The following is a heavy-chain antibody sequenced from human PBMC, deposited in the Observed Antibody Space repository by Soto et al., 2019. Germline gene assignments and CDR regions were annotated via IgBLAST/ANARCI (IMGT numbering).Heavy chain of an antibody. CDR1: GFTFDDYA. CDR3: AASRSYCLDY. CDR2: ISWNSINI. V-gene: IGHV3-9*01. D-gene: IGHD3-10*01. Sequence: EVQLVEFGGGLEQPGRSLRLSCAASGFTFDDYAMHWVRQTPGKGPEWVSGISWNSINIDYADSVKGRFTISRDNAKNFLYLQMNSLRAEDTALYYSAASRSYCLDYWGQGTLVTVSS. J-gene: IGHJ4*02.